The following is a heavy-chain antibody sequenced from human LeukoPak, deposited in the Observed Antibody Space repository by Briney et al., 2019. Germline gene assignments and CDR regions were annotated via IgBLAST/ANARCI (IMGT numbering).Heavy chain of an antibody. Sequence: SQTLSLTCTVSGGSISSPGYYWTWIRQHPGKGLEWIGYIYYSGSTYYNPSLKSRVTISVDTSKNQFSLKLSSVTAADTAVYYCARVIEAWFDPWGQGTLVTVSS. CDR2: IYYSGST. V-gene: IGHV4-31*03. CDR3: ARVIEAWFDP. J-gene: IGHJ5*02. D-gene: IGHD2-21*01. CDR1: GGSISSPGYY.